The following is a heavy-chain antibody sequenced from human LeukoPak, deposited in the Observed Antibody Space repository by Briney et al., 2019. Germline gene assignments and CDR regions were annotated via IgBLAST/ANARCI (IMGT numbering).Heavy chain of an antibody. CDR3: ARGTINYYYYGMDV. V-gene: IGHV3-9*01. CDR1: GFTFDDYA. J-gene: IGHJ6*02. CDR2: ISWNSGSI. Sequence: GRSLRLSCAASGFTFDDYAMHWVRQAPGKGLEWVSGISWNSGSIGYADSVKGRFTISRDNAKNSLYLQMNSLRAEDTAVYYCARGTINYYYYGMDVWGQGTTVTVSS.